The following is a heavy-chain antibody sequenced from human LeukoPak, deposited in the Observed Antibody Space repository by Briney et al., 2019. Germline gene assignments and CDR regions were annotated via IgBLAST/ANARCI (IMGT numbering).Heavy chain of an antibody. CDR1: GGSISSYY. V-gene: IGHV4-59*08. J-gene: IGHJ5*02. Sequence: PSETLSLTCTVSGGSISSYYWSWIRQPAGKGLEWIGYIYYSGSTNYNPSLKSRITISVDTSKNQFSLKLSSVTAADTAVYYCARHYYDSSGYYNNWFDPWGQGTLVTVSS. D-gene: IGHD3-22*01. CDR2: IYYSGST. CDR3: ARHYYDSSGYYNNWFDP.